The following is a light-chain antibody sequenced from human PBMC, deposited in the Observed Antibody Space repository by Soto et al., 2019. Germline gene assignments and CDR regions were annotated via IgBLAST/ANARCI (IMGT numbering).Light chain of an antibody. J-gene: IGKJ4*01. CDR3: LRYNSWPLT. CDR1: QSVSSNY. Sequence: EIVLTQSPGTLSLSPGERATLSCRASQSVSSNYLAWYQQKPGQAPRLLIFGASIRATGIPDRFSGSGSGTDFTLTITRLEPEDFAVYFCLRYNSWPLTFGGGTKVDIK. CDR2: GAS. V-gene: IGKV3-20*01.